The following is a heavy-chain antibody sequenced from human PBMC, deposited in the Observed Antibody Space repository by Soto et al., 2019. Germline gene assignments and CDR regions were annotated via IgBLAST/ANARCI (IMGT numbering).Heavy chain of an antibody. CDR2: IWYDGRNK. V-gene: IGHV3-33*01. J-gene: IGHJ5*02. D-gene: IGHD3-16*01. CDR1: AFTFSSYG. CDR3: ARGGGWFDP. Sequence: ESGGGVVQPGRSLRLSCAASAFTFSSYGMHWVRQAPGKGLEWVAVIWYDGRNKYYADSVKGRFTISRDNSKNTLYLQMNSLRAEDTAVYYCARGGGWFDPWGQGTLVTVSS.